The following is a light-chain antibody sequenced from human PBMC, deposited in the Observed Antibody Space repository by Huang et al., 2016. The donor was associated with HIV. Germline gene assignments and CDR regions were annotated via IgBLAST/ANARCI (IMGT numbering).Light chain of an antibody. J-gene: IGKJ4*01. CDR3: HQYNNWLLS. CDR2: GSS. V-gene: IGKV3-15*01. CDR1: RSVSTN. Sequence: EIVMTQSPATLSVFPGQRVTLSCRANRSVSTNLAWYQQRHGQAPRLLSYGSSTRAPGIPARFSGSGSGTDFSLTISSLQSEDFALYYCHQYNNWLLSFGGGTRV.